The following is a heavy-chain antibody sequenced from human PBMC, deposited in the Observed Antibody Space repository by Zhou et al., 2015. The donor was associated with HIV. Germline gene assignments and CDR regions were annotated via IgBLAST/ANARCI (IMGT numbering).Heavy chain of an antibody. CDR3: ARDRGAARPDWRYFDL. CDR1: GGTFSSYG. J-gene: IGHJ2*01. Sequence: LMQSGTEVTKPGSSVKVSCKASGGTFSSYGISWVRKALGQGLEWMGGIIPVLGTTHYAQRFQGRVSITADRSTSTAYMELRSLTSEDTAVYYCARDRGAARPDWRYFDLWGRGTLVTVSS. D-gene: IGHD6-6*01. CDR2: IIPVLGTT. V-gene: IGHV1-69*06.